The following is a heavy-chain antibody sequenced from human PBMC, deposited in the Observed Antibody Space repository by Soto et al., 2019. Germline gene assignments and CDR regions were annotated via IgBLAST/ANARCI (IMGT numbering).Heavy chain of an antibody. D-gene: IGHD2-8*01. CDR2: VYPRGSDT. Sequence: ESLQISCETSGYDFTRNWIGWVRQRPGKGLEWVGLVYPRGSDTRYSPSFRGHVSMSADESVRTAYLQWTSLEASDTAIYYCARQFCTTTACSMYFDNWGQGTPVTVSS. J-gene: IGHJ4*02. CDR1: GYDFTRNW. V-gene: IGHV5-51*01. CDR3: ARQFCTTTACSMYFDN.